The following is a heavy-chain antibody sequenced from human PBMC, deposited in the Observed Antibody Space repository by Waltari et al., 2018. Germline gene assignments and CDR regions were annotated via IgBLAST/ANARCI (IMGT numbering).Heavy chain of an antibody. CDR2: INHSGST. D-gene: IGHD4-17*01. J-gene: IGHJ5*02. V-gene: IGHV4-34*01. Sequence: QVQLQQWGAGLLKPSETLSLTCAVYGGSFSGYYWSWIRQPPGKGLEWIGEINHSGSTNHTPSLKSRVTISVDTSKNQFSLKLSSVTAADTAVYYCARGGYGGFNWFDPWGQGTLVTVSS. CDR1: GGSFSGYY. CDR3: ARGGYGGFNWFDP.